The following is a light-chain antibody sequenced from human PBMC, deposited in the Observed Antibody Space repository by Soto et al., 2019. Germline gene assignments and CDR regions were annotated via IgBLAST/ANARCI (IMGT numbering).Light chain of an antibody. V-gene: IGKV1-5*01. CDR3: QQYNSYWT. CDR1: QSISTW. Sequence: DAQMTQSPSTLSASVGDTVTITCRASQSISTWLAWYQQKPGKAPKLLIYVASNLHTGVPSRFSGSGSGTEFTLTISSLQPDDFATYYCQQYNSYWTFGQGTKVDIK. J-gene: IGKJ1*01. CDR2: VAS.